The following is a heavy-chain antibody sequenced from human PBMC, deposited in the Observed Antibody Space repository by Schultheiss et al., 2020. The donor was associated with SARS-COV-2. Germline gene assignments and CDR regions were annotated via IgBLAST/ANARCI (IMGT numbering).Heavy chain of an antibody. CDR3: ARAGNTAMAIDY. D-gene: IGHD5-18*01. CDR2: IYTSGST. V-gene: IGHV4-4*07. Sequence: GSLRLSCTVSGGSISSYYWSWIRQPAGKGLEWIGRIYTSGSTNYNPSLKSRVTMSVDTSKNQFSLKLSSVTAADTAVYYCARAGNTAMAIDYWGQGTLVTVSS. J-gene: IGHJ4*02. CDR1: GGSISSYY.